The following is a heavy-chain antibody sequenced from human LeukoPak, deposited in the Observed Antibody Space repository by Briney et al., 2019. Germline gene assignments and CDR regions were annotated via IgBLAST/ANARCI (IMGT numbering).Heavy chain of an antibody. D-gene: IGHD2-15*01. CDR3: AQKAPYSPAYSQH. V-gene: IGHV4-59*01. CDR2: IYHSGTT. Sequence: SETLSLTCTVSGGSITSYFWTWIRQPPGKGLEWIGYIYHSGTTNYNPSLKSRVSISVDTSRNQFSLKLSSVTAADTAVYYCAQKAPYSPAYSQHWGQGTLVTVSS. CDR1: GGSITSYF. J-gene: IGHJ1*01.